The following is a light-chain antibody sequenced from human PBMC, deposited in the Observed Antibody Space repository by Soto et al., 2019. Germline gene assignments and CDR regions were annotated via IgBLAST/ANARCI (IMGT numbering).Light chain of an antibody. CDR1: QSVRNSY. J-gene: IGKJ5*01. V-gene: IGKV3-20*01. CDR2: GAS. CDR3: QQYGNSPQIT. Sequence: EIVLTQSPGTLSLSPGERSTLXXRASQSVRNSYLAWYQQKPGQAPRLXXSGASSRSTGIPDRFSGNGSGTDFTLTISRLEPEDFAVYYCQQYGNSPQITFGQGTRLEIK.